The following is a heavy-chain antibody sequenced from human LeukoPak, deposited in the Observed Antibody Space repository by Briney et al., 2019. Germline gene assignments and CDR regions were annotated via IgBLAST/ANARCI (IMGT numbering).Heavy chain of an antibody. Sequence: GGSLRLSCAASGFTFSNYGMHWVRQAPGKGLEWVGDICYDGSNKYYADSVKGRFTTSTDNSTNTLYLQINSLRAEDTAVYYCARDPIAAVRFDYWGQGTLVTVSS. J-gene: IGHJ4*02. CDR2: ICYDGSNK. CDR1: GFTFSNYG. V-gene: IGHV3-33*08. D-gene: IGHD6-13*01. CDR3: ARDPIAAVRFDY.